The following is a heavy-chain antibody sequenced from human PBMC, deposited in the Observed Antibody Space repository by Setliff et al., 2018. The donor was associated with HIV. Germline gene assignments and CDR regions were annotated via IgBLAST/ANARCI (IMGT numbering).Heavy chain of an antibody. Sequence: SVKVSCKASGGTFTSYVISWVRQAPGQGLEWMGQIITVLDITDYAQKFQGRVTITADESTSTMYMELSSLRFDDTAVYYCAGPRGDEAFDIWGQGTMVTVSS. V-gene: IGHV1-69*10. CDR3: AGPRGDEAFDI. J-gene: IGHJ3*02. CDR1: GGTFTSYV. CDR2: IITVLDIT. D-gene: IGHD3-10*01.